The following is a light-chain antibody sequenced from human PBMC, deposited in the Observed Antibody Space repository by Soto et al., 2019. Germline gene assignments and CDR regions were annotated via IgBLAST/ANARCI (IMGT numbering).Light chain of an antibody. CDR2: GAS. CDR3: QQYGSSYT. Sequence: EMVLTQSPGTLSLSPGERATLSCRASQSVSSSYLAWYQQKPGQSPRLLIYGASSRAIDIPDRFSGSGSGPDFTLTSSRLEPEDSEVYYCQQYGSSYTFGQGTKLEIK. J-gene: IGKJ2*01. CDR1: QSVSSSY. V-gene: IGKV3-20*01.